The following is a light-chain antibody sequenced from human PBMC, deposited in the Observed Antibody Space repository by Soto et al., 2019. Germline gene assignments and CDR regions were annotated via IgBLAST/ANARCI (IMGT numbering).Light chain of an antibody. CDR3: QQYGSSLWT. V-gene: IGKV3-20*01. CDR1: HSISSNY. J-gene: IGKJ1*01. Sequence: EIVLTQSPGTLSLSPGERATLSCRASHSISSNYLAWDQQKGGQAPRLLIHGASTRATGIPDRFCGSGSGTDFTLSISRLEPEDFAVYYCQQYGSSLWTFGQGTKVEIK. CDR2: GAS.